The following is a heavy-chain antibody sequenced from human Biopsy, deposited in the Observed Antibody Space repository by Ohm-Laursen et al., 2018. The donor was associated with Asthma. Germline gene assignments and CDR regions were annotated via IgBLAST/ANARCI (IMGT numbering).Heavy chain of an antibody. CDR3: AKEGVAGTHIED. CDR2: ISYDGSSI. D-gene: IGHD6-19*01. Sequence: SLRLSCTASGFTYEMHWVRQAPGKGLEWVAVISYDGSSIYYADSVKGRFTISRDNSKNTLSLQMNSLTAEDTAVYYCAKEGVAGTHIEDWGQGTLVTVSS. V-gene: IGHV3-30*04. CDR1: GFTYE. J-gene: IGHJ4*02.